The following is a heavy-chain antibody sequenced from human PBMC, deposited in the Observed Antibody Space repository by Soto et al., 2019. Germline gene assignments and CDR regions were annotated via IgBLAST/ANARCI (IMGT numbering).Heavy chain of an antibody. V-gene: IGHV4-31*03. CDR2: ICYTGTA. J-gene: IGHJ5*02. Sequence: QVQLQESGPGLVKPSQTLSLTCTVSGGSINTGGYYWGWIRHLPGEGLEWIGHICYTGTAYYNPSLRSRVTVSIDTSANQFSLHMYSVTAADTAMYDCARRLDETPETFFNWFDPWGQGILVTVSS. CDR3: ARRLDETPETFFNWFDP. CDR1: GGSINTGGYY. D-gene: IGHD2-15*01.